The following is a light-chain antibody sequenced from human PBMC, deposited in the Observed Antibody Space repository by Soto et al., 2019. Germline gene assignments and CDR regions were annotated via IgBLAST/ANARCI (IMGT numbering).Light chain of an antibody. CDR1: ENVFGS. CDR3: QQRNSWPLT. J-gene: IGKJ4*01. V-gene: IGKV3-11*01. CDR2: DAS. Sequence: EIVLTQSPATLSLSPGERATLSCRASENVFGSLAWFQQKPGQAPSLLFFDASTRATGIPARFSCSGSGTDFTLTVSSLEPEDFATYYCQQRNSWPLTFGGGTKVEIK.